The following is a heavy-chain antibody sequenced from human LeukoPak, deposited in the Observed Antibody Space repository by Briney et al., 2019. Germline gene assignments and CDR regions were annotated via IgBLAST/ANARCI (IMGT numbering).Heavy chain of an antibody. CDR2: ISSSSSTI. D-gene: IGHD5-18*01. V-gene: IGHV3-48*04. CDR1: GFTFSSYS. J-gene: IGHJ6*03. CDR3: AREDGYSYGYYYYYYMDV. Sequence: PGGSLRLSCAASGFTFSSYSMNWVRQAPGKGLEWVSYISSSSSTIYYADSVKGRFTISRDNAKNSLYLQMNSLRAEDTAVYYCAREDGYSYGYYYYYYMDVWGKGTTVTISS.